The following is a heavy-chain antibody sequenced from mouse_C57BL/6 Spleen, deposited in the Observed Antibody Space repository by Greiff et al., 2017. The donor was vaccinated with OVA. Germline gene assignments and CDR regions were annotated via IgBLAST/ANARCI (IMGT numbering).Heavy chain of an antibody. V-gene: IGHV5-15*01. Sequence: EVMLVESGGGLVQPGGSLKLSCAASGFTFSDYGMAWVRQAPRKGPEWVAFISNLAYSIYYADTVTGRFTIARENAKNTLYLEMSSLRSEDTAMYYCARHRGNYAMDYWGQGTSVTVSS. J-gene: IGHJ4*01. CDR3: ARHRGNYAMDY. D-gene: IGHD2-14*01. CDR1: GFTFSDYG. CDR2: ISNLAYSI.